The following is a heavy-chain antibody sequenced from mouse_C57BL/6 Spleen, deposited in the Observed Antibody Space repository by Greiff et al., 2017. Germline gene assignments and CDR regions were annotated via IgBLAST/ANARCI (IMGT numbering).Heavy chain of an antibody. CDR2: ISSGSSTI. J-gene: IGHJ4*01. CDR3: AGVKITPRYYTLDY. Sequence: EVQRVESGGGLVKPGGSLKLSCAASGFTFSDYGMHWVRQAPEKGLEWVAYISSGSSTIYYADTVKGRFTISRDNATNTLFLQMTGLRSEDTAMYDCAGVKITPRYYTLDYWGQGTSDTVSS. CDR1: GFTFSDYG. V-gene: IGHV5-17*01. D-gene: IGHD1-1*01.